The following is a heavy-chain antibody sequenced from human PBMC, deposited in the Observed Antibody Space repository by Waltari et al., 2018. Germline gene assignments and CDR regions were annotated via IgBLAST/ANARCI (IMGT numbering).Heavy chain of an antibody. Sequence: QFQLVESGGGVVQPGRSLRLSCAASGFIFGNCNMHWVRQTPGQGLKCVAAKSHYGSNKDYADSVKSRFTVSRDNSNNTLYLQINSLRADDTGIYFCVKYSGFDYFFDYWGQGTLVTVSS. CDR2: KSHYGSNK. D-gene: IGHD5-12*01. J-gene: IGHJ4*02. CDR1: GFIFGNCN. CDR3: VKYSGFDYFFDY. V-gene: IGHV3-30*18.